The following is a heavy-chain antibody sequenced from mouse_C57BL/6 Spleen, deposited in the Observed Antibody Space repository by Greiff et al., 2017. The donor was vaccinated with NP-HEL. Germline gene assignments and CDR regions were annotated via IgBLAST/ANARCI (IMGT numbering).Heavy chain of an antibody. CDR2: IWSGGST. Sequence: VQLQESGPGLVQPSQSLSITCTVSGFSLTSYGVHWVRQSPGKGLEWLGVIWSGGSTDYNAAFISRLSISKDNSKSQVFFKMNSLQADDTAIYYCAGSMITTEDYYAMDYWGQGTSVTVSS. CDR3: AGSMITTEDYYAMDY. V-gene: IGHV2-2*01. D-gene: IGHD2-4*01. J-gene: IGHJ4*01. CDR1: GFSLTSYG.